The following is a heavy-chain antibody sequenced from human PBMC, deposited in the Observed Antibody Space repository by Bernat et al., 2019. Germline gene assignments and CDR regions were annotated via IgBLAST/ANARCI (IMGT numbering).Heavy chain of an antibody. J-gene: IGHJ4*02. CDR3: AKDARDGVVATITLFDY. V-gene: IGHV3-23*01. CDR2: ISGSGGST. Sequence: EVQLLESGGGLVQPGGSLRLSCAASGFTFSSYPMSWVRQAPGKGLEWVSAISGSGGSTYYADSVKGRFTISRDNSKNTLYLQMNSLRAEDTAVYYCAKDARDGVVATITLFDYWGQGTLVTVSS. D-gene: IGHD5-12*01. CDR1: GFTFSSYP.